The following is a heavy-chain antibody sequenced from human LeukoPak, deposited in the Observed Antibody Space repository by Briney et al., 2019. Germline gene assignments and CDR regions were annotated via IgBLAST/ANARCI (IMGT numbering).Heavy chain of an antibody. D-gene: IGHD3-9*01. CDR2: IYYSGST. CDR3: ARLDDILTGIDY. Sequence: PSETLSLTCTVSGGSIRSYYWSWIRQPPGKGLEWIGYIYYSGSTNYNPSLKSRVTISVDTSKNQFSLKLSSVTAADTAVYYCARLDDILTGIDYWGQGTLVTVSS. V-gene: IGHV4-59*01. J-gene: IGHJ4*02. CDR1: GGSIRSYY.